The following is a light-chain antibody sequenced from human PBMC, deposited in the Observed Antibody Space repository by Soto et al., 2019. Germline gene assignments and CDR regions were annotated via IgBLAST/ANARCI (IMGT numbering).Light chain of an antibody. J-gene: IGKJ3*01. CDR1: QSVSSSY. CDR3: QQYGSSPPFA. CDR2: GAS. V-gene: IGKV3-20*01. Sequence: EIVLTQSPGTLSLSPGERATLSCRASQSVSSSYLAWYQQKPGQAPRLLIYGASSRTTGIPDRFSGSGSGRDFTVTISRREPEDFAVYYCQQYGSSPPFAFGRVTKVDIK.